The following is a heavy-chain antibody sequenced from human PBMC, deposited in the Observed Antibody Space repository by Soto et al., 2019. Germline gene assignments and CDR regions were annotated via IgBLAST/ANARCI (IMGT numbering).Heavy chain of an antibody. Sequence: SQTLSLTCAISGDSVSSNSAAWNWIRQSPSRGLEWLGRTYYRSQWYNDYAVYVKGRIIINPDTSKNQFSLQLSSVTPEDTAVYYCARTVARDYYYQGVDVWGQGTTVTVSS. V-gene: IGHV6-1*01. CDR2: TYYRSQWYN. D-gene: IGHD6-19*01. CDR3: ARTVARDYYYQGVDV. CDR1: GDSVSSNSAA. J-gene: IGHJ6*02.